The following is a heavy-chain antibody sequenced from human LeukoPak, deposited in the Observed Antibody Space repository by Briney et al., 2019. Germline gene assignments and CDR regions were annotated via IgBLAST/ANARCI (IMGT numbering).Heavy chain of an antibody. Sequence: GESLNICCRGSGYGFTSYWIVWRRQMAGEGLELMGINYPGDSNSRYSPSFQGQVTISADTSISTAYLQWSSLTASDTAMYYCARGLYSFDYWGQGTLVTVSS. CDR2: NYPGDSNS. J-gene: IGHJ4*02. CDR3: ARGLYSFDY. V-gene: IGHV5-51*01. CDR1: GYGFTSYW. D-gene: IGHD3-10*01.